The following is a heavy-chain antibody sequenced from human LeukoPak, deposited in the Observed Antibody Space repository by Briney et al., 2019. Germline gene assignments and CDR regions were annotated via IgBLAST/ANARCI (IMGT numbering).Heavy chain of an antibody. V-gene: IGHV3-21*01. CDR2: ISSSSSYI. J-gene: IGHJ4*02. CDR1: GFTFSSYS. CDR3: ARVRGYSYGYDY. Sequence: GGSLRLSCAASGFTFSSYSMNWVRQAPGKGLEWVSSISSSSSYIYYADSVKGRFTISRDNAKNSLYLQMNSLRAEDTAVYYCARVRGYSYGYDYWGQGTLVTVSS. D-gene: IGHD5-18*01.